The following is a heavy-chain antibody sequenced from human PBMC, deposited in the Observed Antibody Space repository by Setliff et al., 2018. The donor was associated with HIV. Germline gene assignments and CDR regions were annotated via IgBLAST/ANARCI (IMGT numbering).Heavy chain of an antibody. CDR3: ARYYCSSTRCQPRYYDYYMDV. D-gene: IGHD2-2*01. V-gene: IGHV4-61*09. CDR2: IYTSGSS. Sequence: PSETLSLTCSVSGGSISSGSYYWSWIRQPAGKGLEWIGHIYTSGSSTYNPSLKGRFTISRDNAKNSVYLYINSLRVDDTAVYYCARYYCSSTRCQPRYYDYYMDVWGKGTTVTVSS. CDR1: GGSISSGSYY. J-gene: IGHJ6*03.